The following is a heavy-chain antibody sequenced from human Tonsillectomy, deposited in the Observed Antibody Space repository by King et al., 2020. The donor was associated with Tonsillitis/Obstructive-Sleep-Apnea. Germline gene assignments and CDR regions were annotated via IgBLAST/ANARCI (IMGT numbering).Heavy chain of an antibody. V-gene: IGHV3-20*04. D-gene: IGHD1-26*01. CDR1: GFTFDDYG. Sequence: VQLVESGGGVVRPGGSLRLSCAASGFTFDDYGMSWVRQAPGKGLEWVSGINWNGGSTGYAVFVKGRFTISKDNAKNSLYLQMNSLRAEDTALYYCARGGRWEPTYYYYMDVWGKGTTVTVSS. J-gene: IGHJ6*03. CDR3: ARGGRWEPTYYYYMDV. CDR2: INWNGGST.